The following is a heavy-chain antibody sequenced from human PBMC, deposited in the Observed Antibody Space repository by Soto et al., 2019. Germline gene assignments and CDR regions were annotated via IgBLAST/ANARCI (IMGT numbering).Heavy chain of an antibody. CDR2: ISYDGSKK. V-gene: IGHV3-30*03. CDR1: EFTFSTYC. J-gene: IGHJ4*02. CDR3: ARESEDLTSNFDY. Sequence: GGSLILSCAASEFTFSTYCMHWVRQAPGKGLEWVAVISYDGSKKDYADSVKGRFTISRDNSKYTLYLQTNSLRAEDTAVYYCARESEDLTSNFDYWGQGTLVTVSS.